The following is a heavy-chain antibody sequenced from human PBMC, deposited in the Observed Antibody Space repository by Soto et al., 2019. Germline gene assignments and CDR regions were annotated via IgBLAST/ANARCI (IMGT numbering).Heavy chain of an antibody. CDR1: GFTFSSYG. CDR2: ISYDGSNK. J-gene: IGHJ1*01. D-gene: IGHD3-16*01. V-gene: IGHV3-30*18. Sequence: QVQLVESGGGVVQPGRSLRLSCAASGFTFSSYGMHWVRQAPGKGLEWVAIISYDGSNKYYADSVKGRFTISRDNAKNTLYLQMNRLRAEDTAVYCCAKGQVTVVTPGYFQHWGQGTLVTVSS. CDR3: AKGQVTVVTPGYFQH.